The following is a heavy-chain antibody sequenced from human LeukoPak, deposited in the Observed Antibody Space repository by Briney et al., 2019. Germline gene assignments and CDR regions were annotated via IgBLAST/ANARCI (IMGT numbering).Heavy chain of an antibody. CDR2: IDTDGSST. D-gene: IGHD3-3*01. Sequence: GGSLRLSCAASGFTFSSYWMNWVRQAPGKGLVWVSRIDTDGSSTTYADSVKGRFPISRDNAKNTLYLQMNNLRAEDTAVYYCARGFTIFGVVNDGFDIWGQGTKVTVSS. CDR1: GFTFSSYW. J-gene: IGHJ3*02. V-gene: IGHV3-74*01. CDR3: ARGFTIFGVVNDGFDI.